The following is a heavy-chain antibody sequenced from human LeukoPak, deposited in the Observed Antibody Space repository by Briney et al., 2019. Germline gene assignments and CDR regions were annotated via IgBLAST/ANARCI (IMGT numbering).Heavy chain of an antibody. CDR3: AARDILTGLHDY. V-gene: IGHV4-34*01. CDR2: INHSGST. Sequence: TSETLSLTCAVYGGSFSGYYWSWIRQPPGKGLEWIGEINHSGSTNYNPSLKSRVTISVDTSKNQFSLNLSSVTAADTAVYYSAARDILTGLHDYWGQGTLVTVSS. D-gene: IGHD3-9*01. J-gene: IGHJ4*02. CDR1: GGSFSGYY.